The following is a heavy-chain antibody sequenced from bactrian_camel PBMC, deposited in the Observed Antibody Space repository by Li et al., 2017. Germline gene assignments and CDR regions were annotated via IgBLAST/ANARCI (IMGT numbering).Heavy chain of an antibody. CDR2: IDEDGTT. D-gene: IGHD3*01. V-gene: IGHV3S1*01. Sequence: VQLVESGGGSVQAGESLTLSCSAPVYTYIRYCRGWFRQAPGKEREGVATIDEDGTTTYADSVKGRFTISKDTAKNAIYLQMDTLKPEDTATYYCAADQWRDGDCNPGSWDRMDLWGEGTQVTV. J-gene: IGHJ7*01. CDR1: VYTYIRYC.